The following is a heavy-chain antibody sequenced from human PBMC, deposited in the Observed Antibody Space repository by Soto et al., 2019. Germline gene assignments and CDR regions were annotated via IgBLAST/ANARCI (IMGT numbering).Heavy chain of an antibody. CDR2: IFHTGTT. CDR1: GDSIISIYH. D-gene: IGHD1-26*01. J-gene: IGHJ6*02. V-gene: IGHV4-38-2*01. CDR3: ALLQTYYYYYGMDV. Sequence: SETLSLTCAVSGDSIISIYHWAWIRQPPGRSLEWIASIFHTGTTYYTPSLKSRVTISVDTSKNQFSLRLSSVTAADSAVYYCALLQTYYYYYGMDVWGQGTTVTVSS.